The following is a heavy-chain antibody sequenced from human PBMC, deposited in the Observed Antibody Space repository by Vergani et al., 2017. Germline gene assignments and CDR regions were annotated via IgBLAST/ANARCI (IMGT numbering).Heavy chain of an antibody. D-gene: IGHD2-2*01. Sequence: QITLKESGPTLVKPTQTLTLTCTFSGFSLSTSGVGVGWIRQPPGKALEWLALIYWDDDKRYSPSLKSRLTMTRNTSISTAYMELSSLRSEDTAVYYCAREKGYCSSTSCSGWFDPWGQGTLVTVSS. V-gene: IGHV2-5*02. CDR3: AREKGYCSSTSCSGWFDP. CDR1: GFSLSTSGVG. CDR2: IYWDDDK. J-gene: IGHJ5*02.